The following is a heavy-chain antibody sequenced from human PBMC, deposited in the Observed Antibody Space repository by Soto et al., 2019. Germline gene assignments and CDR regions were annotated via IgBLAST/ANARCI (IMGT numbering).Heavy chain of an antibody. CDR2: ISYDGSSE. CDR3: ARVAVTVSVKDGFDI. D-gene: IGHD4-17*01. J-gene: IGHJ3*02. CDR1: GFTFNTYA. V-gene: IGHV3-30*14. Sequence: QVHLVQSGGGVVQPGTSLRLSCEGSGFTFNTYAMHWVRQAPGKGLEWVAAISYDGSSEYYADSVKGRFTISRDNSKSTLYLQMNSLRPVETAVYYCARVAVTVSVKDGFDIWGQGTVVAVSS.